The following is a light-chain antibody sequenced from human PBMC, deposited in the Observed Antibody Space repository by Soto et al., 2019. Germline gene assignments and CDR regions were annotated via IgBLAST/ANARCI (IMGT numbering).Light chain of an antibody. CDR2: GNR. V-gene: IGLV1-40*01. J-gene: IGLJ3*02. Sequence: QSVLTQPPSVSGAPGQRVTISCTGNNSNLGAGYDVHWYQQLPGAAPKLVVFGNRNRPSGVPERFSGSKSGTSASLAFTGLQAEDEADYYCQAYDYSLTAFVFGGGTKVTVL. CDR3: QAYDYSLTAFV. CDR1: NSNLGAGYD.